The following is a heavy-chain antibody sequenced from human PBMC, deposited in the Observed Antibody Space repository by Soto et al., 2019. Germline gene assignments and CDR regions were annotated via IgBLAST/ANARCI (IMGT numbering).Heavy chain of an antibody. CDR1: GFTFSSYG. V-gene: IGHV3-30*03. CDR3: ARGSMIVVVTAILDY. CDR2: ISYDGSNK. Sequence: GGSLRLSCAASGFTFSSYGMHWVRQAPGKGLEWVAVISYDGSNKYYADSVKGRFTISRDNSKNTLYLQMNSLRAEDTAVYYCARGSMIVVVTAILDYWGQGTLVTVSS. J-gene: IGHJ4*02. D-gene: IGHD2-21*02.